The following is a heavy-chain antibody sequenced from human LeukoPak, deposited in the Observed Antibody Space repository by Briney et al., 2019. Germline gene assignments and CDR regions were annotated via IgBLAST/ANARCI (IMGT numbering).Heavy chain of an antibody. CDR1: GYTLTGYY. D-gene: IGHD3-10*01. CDR3: ARGAYGSGSYYSNWFDP. J-gene: IGHJ5*02. Sequence: ASVKVSCKASGYTLTGYYMHWVRQAPGQGLEWMGRINPNSGGTNYAQKFQGRGTMTRDTYISKAYMKLSRRCFDDTAVYYCARGAYGSGSYYSNWFDPWGQGTLVTVSS. V-gene: IGHV1-2*06. CDR2: INPNSGGT.